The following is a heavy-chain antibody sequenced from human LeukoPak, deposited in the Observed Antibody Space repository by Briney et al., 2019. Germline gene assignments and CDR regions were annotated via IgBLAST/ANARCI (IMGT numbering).Heavy chain of an antibody. CDR1: GGSISSYY. J-gene: IGHJ2*01. CDR3: ARVYRGRYSNLLRTPYWYFDL. D-gene: IGHD4-11*01. V-gene: IGHV4-59*01. CDR2: IYYSGST. Sequence: PSETLSLTCTVSGGSISSYYWSWIRQPPGKGLEWIGYIYYSGSTNYNPSLKSRVTISVDTSKNQFSLKLSSVTAADTAVYYCARVYRGRYSNLLRTPYWYFDLWGRGTLVTVSS.